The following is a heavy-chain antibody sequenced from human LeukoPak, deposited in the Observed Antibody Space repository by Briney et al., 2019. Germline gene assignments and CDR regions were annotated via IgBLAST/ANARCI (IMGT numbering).Heavy chain of an antibody. CDR1: GFTFSSYA. D-gene: IGHD2-15*01. CDR3: AKDNRDNYYYYYYMDV. CDR2: ISYDGSNK. V-gene: IGHV3-30*04. Sequence: GGSLRLSCAASGFTFSSYAMHWVRQAPGKGLEWVAVISYDGSNKYYADSVKGRFTISRDSSKNTLYLQMNSLRAEDTAVYYCAKDNRDNYYYYYYMDVWGKGTTVTVSS. J-gene: IGHJ6*03.